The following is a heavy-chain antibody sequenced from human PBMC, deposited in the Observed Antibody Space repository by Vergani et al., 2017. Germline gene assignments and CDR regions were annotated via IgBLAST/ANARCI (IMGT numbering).Heavy chain of an antibody. CDR3: AKHFRGWGIDY. CDR2: IQFDGSNQ. D-gene: IGHD3-16*01. CDR1: GFTLSNYD. J-gene: IGHJ4*02. Sequence: QVQLEESGEGVVQRGGSLRLSCATSGFTLSNYDMQWIRQGPGKGLEFVAFIQFDGSNQYYADSVKGRFTLSRDFSKNTLYLQMNSLRTDDTATYYCAKHFRGWGIDYWGQGTQVIVSS. V-gene: IGHV3-30*02.